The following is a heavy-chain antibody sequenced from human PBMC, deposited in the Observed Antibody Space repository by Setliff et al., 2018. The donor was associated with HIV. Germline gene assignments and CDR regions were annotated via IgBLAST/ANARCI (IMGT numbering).Heavy chain of an antibody. CDR2: ITVVDGNT. D-gene: IGHD6-6*01. CDR3: ARFRGVHSSSLIDS. Sequence: ASVKVSYKASGYTFTSYAIHWVRQAPGQRLEWRGWITVVDGNTKYSQKFQGRVTITRDTSASTAYMELSSLRSEDTAVYYCARFRGVHSSSLIDSWGQGTRGTVS. J-gene: IGHJ4*02. V-gene: IGHV1-3*01. CDR1: GYTFTSYA.